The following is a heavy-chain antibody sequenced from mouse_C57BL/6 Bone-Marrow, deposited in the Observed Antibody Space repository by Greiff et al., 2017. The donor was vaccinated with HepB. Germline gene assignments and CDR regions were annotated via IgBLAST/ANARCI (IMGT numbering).Heavy chain of an antibody. CDR2: ISSGGSYT. CDR3: ARLYFDY. J-gene: IGHJ2*01. V-gene: IGHV5-6*01. CDR1: GFTFSSYG. Sequence: EVQLHESGGDLVKPGGSLKLSCAASGFTFSSYGMSWVRQTPDKRLEWVATISSGGSYTYYPDSVKGRVTISRDNAKNTLYLQMSSLKSEDTAMYYCARLYFDYWGQGTTLTVSS.